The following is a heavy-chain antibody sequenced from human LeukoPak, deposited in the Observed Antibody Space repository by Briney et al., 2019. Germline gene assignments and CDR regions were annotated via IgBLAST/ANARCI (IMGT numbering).Heavy chain of an antibody. Sequence: GGSLRLSCAASGFTFSSYAMSWVRQAPGKGLEWVSAISGSGGSTYYADSVKGRFTISRDNSKNTLYLQMNSLRAEDTAVYYCARDSGSYYYYGMDVWGQGTTVTVSS. CDR2: ISGSGGST. D-gene: IGHD1-26*01. CDR3: ARDSGSYYYYGMDV. V-gene: IGHV3-23*01. CDR1: GFTFSSYA. J-gene: IGHJ6*02.